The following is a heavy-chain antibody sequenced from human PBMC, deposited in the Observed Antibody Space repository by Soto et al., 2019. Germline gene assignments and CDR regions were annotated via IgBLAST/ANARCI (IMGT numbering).Heavy chain of an antibody. CDR1: GFTFSSYG. CDR3: AIYSSGWYPLDY. J-gene: IGHJ4*02. CDR2: ISYDGSSK. Sequence: PGGSLRLPCAASGFTFSSYGMHWVRQAPGKGLEWVAVISYDGSSKYYADSVKGRFTISRDNSKNTLYLQMNSLRAEDTAVYYCAIYSSGWYPLDYWGQGTLVTVSS. V-gene: IGHV3-30*03. D-gene: IGHD6-19*01.